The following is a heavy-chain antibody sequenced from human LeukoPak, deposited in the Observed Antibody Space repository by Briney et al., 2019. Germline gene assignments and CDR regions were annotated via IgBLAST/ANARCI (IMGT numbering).Heavy chain of an antibody. CDR1: GFTFDDYA. V-gene: IGHV3-9*03. CDR3: AKGPYYDFWSGYLDY. J-gene: IGHJ4*02. D-gene: IGHD3-3*01. CDR2: IRWNSGSI. Sequence: GGSLRLSCAASGFTFDDYAMHWVRQAPGKGLEWVSGIRWNSGSIGYADSVKGRFTISRDNAKNSLYLQMNSLRAEDMALYYCAKGPYYDFWSGYLDYWGQGTLVTVSS.